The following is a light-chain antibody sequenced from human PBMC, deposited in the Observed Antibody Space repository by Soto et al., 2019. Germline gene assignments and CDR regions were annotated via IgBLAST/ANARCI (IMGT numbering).Light chain of an antibody. CDR2: GAS. J-gene: IGKJ2*01. CDR1: QSVTSSN. V-gene: IGKV3-20*01. Sequence: IVLTQSPGTLSLSPGETAILSCRASQSVTSSNLAWYQQRPGQAPRLLIYGASNRATGIAERLSGSGSGADFRLTISRLEPEDFAVYYCQHYGASQYTFGQGTKLELK. CDR3: QHYGASQYT.